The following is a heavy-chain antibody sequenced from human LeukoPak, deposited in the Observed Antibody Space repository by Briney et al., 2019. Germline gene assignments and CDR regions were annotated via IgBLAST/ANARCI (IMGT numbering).Heavy chain of an antibody. J-gene: IGHJ2*01. V-gene: IGHV4-61*02. CDR2: IYTSGST. CDR3: ARDIRGTRYFDL. D-gene: IGHD1-14*01. CDR1: GGSISSGSYY. Sequence: PSQTLSLTCTVSGGSISSGSYYWSWIRQPAGKGLEWIGRIYTSGSTNYNPSLKSRVTISVDTSKNQFSLKLSSVTAADTAVYYCARDIRGTRYFDLWGRGTLVTVSS.